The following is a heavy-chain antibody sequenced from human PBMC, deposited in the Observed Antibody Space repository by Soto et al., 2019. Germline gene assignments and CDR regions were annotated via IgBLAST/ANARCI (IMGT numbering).Heavy chain of an antibody. Sequence: GESLKISCAASGFTFSSYAMGWVRQAPGKGLEWVSAISGSGGSTYYADSVKGRFTISRDNSKNTLYLQMSSLRAEDTAVYYCAKDQGPLSGYSNSWLFDYWGQGTLVTVSS. CDR3: AKDQGPLSGYSNSWLFDY. CDR1: GFTFSSYA. CDR2: ISGSGGST. D-gene: IGHD6-13*01. V-gene: IGHV3-23*01. J-gene: IGHJ4*02.